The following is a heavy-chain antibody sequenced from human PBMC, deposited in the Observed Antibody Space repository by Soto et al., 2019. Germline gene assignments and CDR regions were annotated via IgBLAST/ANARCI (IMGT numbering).Heavy chain of an antibody. CDR2: ISAYNGNT. CDR1: GYTFTSYG. J-gene: IGHJ4*02. V-gene: IGHV1-18*01. CDR3: ARESYYDSRGYYPQKIRNSEFDY. D-gene: IGHD3-22*01. Sequence: VSVKVSCKASGYTFTSYGISWVRQAPGQGLEWMGWISAYNGNTNYAQKLQGRVTMTTDTSTSTAYMELRSLRSDDTAVYYCARESYYDSRGYYPQKIRNSEFDYWGQGTLVTVSS.